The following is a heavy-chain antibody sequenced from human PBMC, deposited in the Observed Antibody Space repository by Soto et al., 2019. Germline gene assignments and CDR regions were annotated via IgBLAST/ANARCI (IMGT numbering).Heavy chain of an antibody. D-gene: IGHD1-26*01. CDR2: INLNSGGT. CDR1: GYTFTGSY. Sequence: ASLKVSGKASGYTFTGSYMHWVRQAPGQGLEWMGWINLNSGGTSYAQKFQERATITTATTTTRADMKLSRMRSDDRAVYYCAREGMVAARGVMDVWGQGTTVTVSS. V-gene: IGHV1-2*02. J-gene: IGHJ6*02. CDR3: AREGMVAARGVMDV.